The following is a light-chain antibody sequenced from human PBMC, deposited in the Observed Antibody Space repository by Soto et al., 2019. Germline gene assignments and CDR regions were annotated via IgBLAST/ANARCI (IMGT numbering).Light chain of an antibody. CDR2: AAS. CDR1: QGIRNY. Sequence: DIQMTQSPSSLSASVGDRVTITCRASQGIRNYLAWYQQKPGKVPKLLIYAASTLQPGVPSRFSGSGSGTDFTLTISSLQPEDVATYYCQKYNSAPWTFGQGTKVDIK. V-gene: IGKV1-27*01. CDR3: QKYNSAPWT. J-gene: IGKJ1*01.